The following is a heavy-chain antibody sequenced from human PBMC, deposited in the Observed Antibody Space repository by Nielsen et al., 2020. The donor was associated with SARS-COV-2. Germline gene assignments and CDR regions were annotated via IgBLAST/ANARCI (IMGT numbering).Heavy chain of an antibody. CDR1: GYTFTSYD. CDR2: MNPNSGNT. D-gene: IGHD2-2*01. V-gene: IGHV1-8*01. J-gene: IGHJ4*02. Sequence: ASVKVSCKASGYTFTSYDINWVRQATGQGLEWMGWMNPNSGNTGYAQKFQGRVTMTRDTSTSTVYMELSSLRSEDTAVYYCARGGDIVVVPAAIIDYWGQGTLVTVSS. CDR3: ARGGDIVVVPAAIIDY.